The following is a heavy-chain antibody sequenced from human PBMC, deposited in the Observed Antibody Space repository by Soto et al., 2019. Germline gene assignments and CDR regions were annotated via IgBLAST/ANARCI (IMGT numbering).Heavy chain of an antibody. V-gene: IGHV4-39*01. CDR2: IFYSRNT. D-gene: IGHD4-17*01. Sequence: QLQLQESGPRLVKLSETLSLTCTVSGGSISSSNYYWAWIRQPPGKGLEWIGSIFYSRNTYYNPSLKRRVTISVDASKNQFSLKLTSVTAADTALYYCAGEGHGDLYGLDVWGQGTTVTVSS. CDR1: GGSISSSNYY. J-gene: IGHJ6*02. CDR3: AGEGHGDLYGLDV.